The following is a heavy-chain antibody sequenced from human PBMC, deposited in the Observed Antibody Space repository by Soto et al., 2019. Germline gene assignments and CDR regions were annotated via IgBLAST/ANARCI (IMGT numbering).Heavy chain of an antibody. CDR2: IYYSGST. V-gene: IGHV4-59*01. J-gene: IGHJ4*02. CDR3: ARRYGGNFDY. CDR1: GGSIRSYY. D-gene: IGHD1-26*01. Sequence: QVQLQESGPGLVKPSETLSLTCTVSGGSIRSYYWSWIRQPPGKGLEWIGYIYYSGSTNYNPSLKSRVTLSVDTSKNQFSLKLSSVTAADTAVYYCARRYGGNFDYWGQGTLVTVSS.